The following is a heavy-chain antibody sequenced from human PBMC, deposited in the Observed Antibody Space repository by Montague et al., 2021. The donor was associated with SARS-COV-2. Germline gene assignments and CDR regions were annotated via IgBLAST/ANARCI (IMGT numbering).Heavy chain of an antibody. V-gene: IGHV4-59*12. Sequence: SETLSLTCSISGGSINSFYWTWIRQPPGRGLEWIGYIYYSATTNYNPSLKSRVTMSIDTSKNQFSLSLTSVTAADSAVYYCARLRRGTYYVSFDPWGQGTLVSVSS. CDR2: IYYSATT. D-gene: IGHD1-26*01. CDR1: GGSINSFY. J-gene: IGHJ5*02. CDR3: ARLRRGTYYVSFDP.